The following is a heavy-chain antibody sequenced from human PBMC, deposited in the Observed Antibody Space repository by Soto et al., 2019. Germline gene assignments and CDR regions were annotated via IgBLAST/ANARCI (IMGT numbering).Heavy chain of an antibody. CDR3: ARVPSSIGRAHFDY. Sequence: QVQLVESGGGVVQPGRSLRLSCAASGFSFSSYAMNWVRQAPSKGLQWVAVISYDGSNKYYADSVKGRFTISRDNSKNTLYLQMNSLRAEDTAVYYCARVPSSIGRAHFDYWGQGTLVTVSS. V-gene: IGHV3-30-3*01. J-gene: IGHJ4*02. CDR1: GFSFSSYA. D-gene: IGHD3-10*01. CDR2: ISYDGSNK.